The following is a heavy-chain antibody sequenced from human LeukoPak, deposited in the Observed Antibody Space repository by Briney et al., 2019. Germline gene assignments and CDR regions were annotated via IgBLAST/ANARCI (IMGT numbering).Heavy chain of an antibody. CDR2: ISYDGSNK. V-gene: IGHV3-30-3*01. D-gene: IGHD1-20*01. J-gene: IGHJ6*02. Sequence: GRSLRLSCAASGFIFSSYAMHWVRQAPGKGLEWVAVISYDGSNKYYADSVKGRFTISRDNSKNTLYLQMNSLRAEDTAVYYCLNWKLEDGMDVWGQGTTVTVSS. CDR1: GFIFSSYA. CDR3: LNWKLEDGMDV.